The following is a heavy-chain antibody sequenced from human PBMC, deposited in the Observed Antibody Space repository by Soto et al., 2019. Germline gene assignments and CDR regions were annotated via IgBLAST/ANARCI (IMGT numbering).Heavy chain of an antibody. D-gene: IGHD2-2*01. Sequence: SETLSLTCSVSGGSISYNSYYWGWIRQPPGKGLEWVGGIFYTGTTYYSPALKDRVTISVDTSKNSFSLNLTSVTAADTAVYFCARLVVVAPVANAWGQGTLVTVSS. J-gene: IGHJ5*02. V-gene: IGHV4-39*02. CDR1: GGSISYNSYY. CDR2: IFYTGTT. CDR3: ARLVVVAPVANA.